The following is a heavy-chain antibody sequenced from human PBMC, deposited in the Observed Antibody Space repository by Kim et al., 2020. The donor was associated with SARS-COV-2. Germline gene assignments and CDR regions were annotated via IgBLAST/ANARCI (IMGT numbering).Heavy chain of an antibody. J-gene: IGHJ4*02. V-gene: IGHV4-39*01. D-gene: IGHD6-13*01. CDR2: FYSSGST. CDR3: ARFDRGTSWSGPVDY. Sequence: SETLSLTCTVSGGSISSNVYSWGWIRQPPGKGLEWVCNFYSSGSTYCNSSLQSRVTISRDTSRNQFSLKLSSVTAADTAVYYCARFDRGTSWSGPVDYWGQGTLVTVSS. CDR1: GGSISSNVYS.